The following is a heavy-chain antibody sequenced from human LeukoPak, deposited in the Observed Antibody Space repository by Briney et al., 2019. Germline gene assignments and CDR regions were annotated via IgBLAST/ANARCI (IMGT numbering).Heavy chain of an antibody. J-gene: IGHJ4*02. Sequence: PGGSLRLSCAASGFTFSSYEMNWIRQPPGKGLEWIGEINHSGSTNYNPSLKSRVTISVDTSKNQFSLKLSSVTAADTAVYYCARGSGFGGSYSFDYWGQGTLVTVSS. V-gene: IGHV4-34*01. D-gene: IGHD1-26*01. CDR3: ARGSGFGGSYSFDY. CDR2: INHSGST. CDR1: GFTFSSYE.